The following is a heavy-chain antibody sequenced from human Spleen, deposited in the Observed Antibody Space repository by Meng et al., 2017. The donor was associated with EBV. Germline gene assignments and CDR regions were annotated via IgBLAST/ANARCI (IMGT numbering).Heavy chain of an antibody. CDR1: GGSPSDYN. D-gene: IGHD6-6*01. CDR3: ARGRMAARSPCFDP. V-gene: IGHV4-34*01. J-gene: IGHJ5*02. Sequence: VHLLPVAGRLFKPSQPLALACDVYGGSPSDYNWGWIRQAPGKGLEWIGEINHSGSTSYNPSLQSRVTMSVDSSKNQFSLKLTSVTAADTAVYYCARGRMAARSPCFDPWGQGTLVTVSS. CDR2: INHSGST.